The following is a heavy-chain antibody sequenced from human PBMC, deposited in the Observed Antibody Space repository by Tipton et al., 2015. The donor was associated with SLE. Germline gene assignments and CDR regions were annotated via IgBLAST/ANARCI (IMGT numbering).Heavy chain of an antibody. J-gene: IGHJ6*02. CDR1: GFTFSNYA. CDR3: ARDVHSSDWYGGYYYFGMDV. Sequence: RSLRLSCAASGFTFSNYALHWVRQAPGKGLEWVALISDEGGNKYYADSVKGRFTISRDNSKNTLYLQMSSLRAEDTAVYYCARDVHSSDWYGGYYYFGMDVWGQGTTVTVSS. D-gene: IGHD6-13*01. V-gene: IGHV3-30-3*01. CDR2: ISDEGGNK.